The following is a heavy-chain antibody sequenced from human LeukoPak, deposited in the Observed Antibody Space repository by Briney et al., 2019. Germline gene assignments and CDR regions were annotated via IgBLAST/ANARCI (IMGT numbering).Heavy chain of an antibody. CDR1: GYTFTGHY. CDR3: ARSPLRYYYDSSGYLSWDY. D-gene: IGHD3-22*01. J-gene: IGHJ4*02. V-gene: IGHV1-2*02. CDR2: INPKNAGT. Sequence: ASVKVSCKASGYTFTGHYIHWVRQAPGQGLEWMGWINPKNAGTNFAQRFQGRVTMTRDTSISTAYMELSRLRSDDTAVYYCARSPLRYYYDSSGYLSWDYWGQGTLVTVSS.